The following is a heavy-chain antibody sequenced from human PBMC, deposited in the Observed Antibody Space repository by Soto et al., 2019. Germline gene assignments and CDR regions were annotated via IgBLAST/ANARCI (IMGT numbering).Heavy chain of an antibody. CDR1: GYTFTSYG. D-gene: IGHD5-18*01. J-gene: IGHJ4*02. V-gene: IGHV1-18*01. Sequence: QVQLVQSGAEVKKPGASVKVSCKASGYTFTSYGISSVRQAPGQGLEWMRWISAYNGNTNYAQKVQGRVTMTTDTSKSTAYMELRILRSDDTAVYYCARDHSRRGYSYGGIRNWEQGTLVTVSS. CDR2: ISAYNGNT. CDR3: ARDHSRRGYSYGGIRN.